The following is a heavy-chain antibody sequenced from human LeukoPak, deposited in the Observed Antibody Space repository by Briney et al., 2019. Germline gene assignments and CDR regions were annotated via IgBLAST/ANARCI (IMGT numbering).Heavy chain of an antibody. CDR1: GGSISSYY. CDR2: INHSGST. V-gene: IGHV4-34*01. J-gene: IGHJ4*02. CDR3: ARGRTTLNY. Sequence: PSETLSLTCTVSGGSISSYYWSWIRQPPGKGLEWIGEINHSGSTNYNPSLKSRVTISVDTSKNQFSLKLSSVTAADTAMYYCARGRTTLNYWGQGTLVTVSS. D-gene: IGHD4-17*01.